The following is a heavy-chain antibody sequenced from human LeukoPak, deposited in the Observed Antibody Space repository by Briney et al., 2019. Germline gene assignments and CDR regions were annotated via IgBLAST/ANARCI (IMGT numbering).Heavy chain of an antibody. Sequence: GGSLRLSCAASGFTVSSNYMSWVRQAPGKGLEWVSVIYSGGSTYYADSVKGRFTISRHNSKNTLYLQMNSLRAEDTAVYYCASLPSRYGRQAREYYFDYWGQGTLVTVSS. J-gene: IGHJ4*02. V-gene: IGHV3-53*04. CDR2: IYSGGST. CDR3: ASLPSRYGRQAREYYFDY. CDR1: GFTVSSNY. D-gene: IGHD6-13*01.